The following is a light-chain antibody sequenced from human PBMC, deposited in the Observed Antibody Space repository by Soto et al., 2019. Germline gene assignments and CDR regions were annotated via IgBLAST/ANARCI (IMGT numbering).Light chain of an antibody. Sequence: DIQITQSPSTLSASVGDRVTITYRASQSISSWLAWYQQKPGKAPKLLIYKASSLESGVPSRFRGSGSGTEFTLTISSRQPDDFATYYCEQYNSLWTFGQGAKVEIK. J-gene: IGKJ1*01. V-gene: IGKV1-5*03. CDR3: EQYNSLWT. CDR2: KAS. CDR1: QSISSW.